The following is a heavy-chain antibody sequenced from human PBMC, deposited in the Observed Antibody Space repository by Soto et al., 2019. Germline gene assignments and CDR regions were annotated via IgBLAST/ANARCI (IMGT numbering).Heavy chain of an antibody. D-gene: IGHD2-2*01. V-gene: IGHV3-74*01. CDR3: ARLGSTNTFDI. CDR1: GFTFSDHW. J-gene: IGHJ3*02. CDR2: IKGDGSYT. Sequence: PGWALRLSCAASGFTFSDHWMHWVRQAAGKGLVWVSRIKGDGSYTNYADSVKGRFTIIRDNAKNTLYLQMNSLRAEDTAVYYCARLGSTNTFDIWGLGTKVTVSS.